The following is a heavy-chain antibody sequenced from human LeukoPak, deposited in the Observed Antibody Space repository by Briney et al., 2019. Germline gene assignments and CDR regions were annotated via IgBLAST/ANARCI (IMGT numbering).Heavy chain of an antibody. D-gene: IGHD5-24*01. CDR1: GGSISNNNYY. V-gene: IGHV4-39*01. J-gene: IGHJ4*02. CDR3: ARHGRDGYIYGPVVYY. Sequence: PSETLSLTCTVSGGSISNNNYYWAWIRQPPGKGLECIGSIYYSGSPYYNPSLKSRLTLTVNTPKNQFSLKLSSVTAADTAVYYCARHGRDGYIYGPVVYYWGQGTLVTVSS. CDR2: IYYSGSP.